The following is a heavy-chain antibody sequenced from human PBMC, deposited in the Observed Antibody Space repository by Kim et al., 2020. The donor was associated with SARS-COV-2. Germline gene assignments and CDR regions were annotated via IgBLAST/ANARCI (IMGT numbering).Heavy chain of an antibody. V-gene: IGHV3-23*01. D-gene: IGHD1-26*01. CDR2: ITGDGATT. Sequence: GGSLRLSCLTSGFTFTNYAVTWVRRTPGKELEWVATITGDGATTYYADSVKGRFSISRDNSKNTVYLQMSSLRPEDTAIYYCATGNTAATWVSFDFWGQGALVTVSS. J-gene: IGHJ4*02. CDR3: ATGNTAATWVSFDF. CDR1: GFTFTNYA.